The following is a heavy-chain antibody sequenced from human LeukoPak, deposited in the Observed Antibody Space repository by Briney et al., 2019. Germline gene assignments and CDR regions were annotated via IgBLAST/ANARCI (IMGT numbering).Heavy chain of an antibody. Sequence: PSETLSLTCTVSGGSASSGSYYWSWIRQPPGKGLEWIGYIYYSGSTNYNPSLKSRVTISVDTSKNQFSLKLSSVTAADTAVYYCARGSYGDPLFDYWGQGTLVTVSS. CDR1: GGSASSGSYY. J-gene: IGHJ4*02. CDR2: IYYSGST. V-gene: IGHV4-61*01. D-gene: IGHD4-17*01. CDR3: ARGSYGDPLFDY.